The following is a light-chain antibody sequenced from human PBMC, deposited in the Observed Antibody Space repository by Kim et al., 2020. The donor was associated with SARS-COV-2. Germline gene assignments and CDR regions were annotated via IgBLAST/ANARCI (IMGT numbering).Light chain of an antibody. V-gene: IGLV1-51*01. CDR3: GTWDSTLSGGV. Sequence: SVLTQPPSVSAAPGQKVTISCSGSTSNIGNNYVFWYQHLPGTAPKLLIYDNNKRPSGIPDRFSGSKSGTSATLGITGLQTGDEADYYCGTWDSTLSGGVLGGGTQLTVL. CDR2: DNN. CDR1: TSNIGNNY. J-gene: IGLJ3*02.